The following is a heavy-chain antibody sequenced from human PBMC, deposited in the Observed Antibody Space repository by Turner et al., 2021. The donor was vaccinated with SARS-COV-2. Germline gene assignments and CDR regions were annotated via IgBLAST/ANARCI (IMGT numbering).Heavy chain of an antibody. V-gene: IGHV1-69*01. D-gene: IGHD3-22*01. CDR1: GGTFSSYA. J-gene: IGHJ5*02. Sequence: QVQLVQSGAEVKKPGSSVKVSCKASGGTFSSYAISWVRQAPGQGLEWMGGIIPILGTPNYAQKFQGRVTITADEPTSTAYMELSSLRSEDTAVYYCAMAYDSRGYGWFDPWGQGTLVTVSS. CDR2: IIPILGTP. CDR3: AMAYDSRGYGWFDP.